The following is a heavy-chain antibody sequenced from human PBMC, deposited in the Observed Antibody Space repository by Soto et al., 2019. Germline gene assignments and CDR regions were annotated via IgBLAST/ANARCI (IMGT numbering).Heavy chain of an antibody. CDR2: IYSGGYT. V-gene: IGHV3-53*01. CDR3: ATQPGGGGY. CDR1: GFTVSNNY. D-gene: IGHD2-2*01. Sequence: EVQLVESGGGLIQPGGSLRLSCAVSGFTVSNNYMSWVRQAPGKGLEGVSVIYSGGYTAYGDSVKGRFTISRDNSKNTLYLKRNSRGADAPALFFCATQPGGGGYWGQGTLVTVSS. J-gene: IGHJ4*02.